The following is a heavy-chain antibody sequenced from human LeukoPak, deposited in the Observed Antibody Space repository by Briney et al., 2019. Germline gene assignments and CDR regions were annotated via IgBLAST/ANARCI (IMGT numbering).Heavy chain of an antibody. D-gene: IGHD2-21*02. CDR3: ARVNGDSGDAGYVFYMDL. J-gene: IGHJ6*03. CDR2: ITSSSGDI. Sequence: GGSLRLSCAASGFDFGGYTMTWVRQAPVRGLEWVSAITSSSGDIYYADSGQGRFTISRDNAKNSLYLQIDSLRAEDTAVYYCARVNGDSGDAGYVFYMDLWGKGTTVTVSS. V-gene: IGHV3-21*06. CDR1: GFDFGGYT.